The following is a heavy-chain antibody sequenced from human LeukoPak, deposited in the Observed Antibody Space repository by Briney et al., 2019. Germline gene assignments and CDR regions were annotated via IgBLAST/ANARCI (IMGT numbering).Heavy chain of an antibody. D-gene: IGHD2-2*01. CDR2: ISSSGSTI. CDR3: ARGVKGYCSSTSCPGAFDI. J-gene: IGHJ3*02. V-gene: IGHV3-48*03. CDR1: GFTFSSYE. Sequence: GGSLRLSCAASGFTFSSYEMNWVRQAPGKGLEWVSYISSSGSTIYYADSVKGRFTISRDNAKNSLYLQMNSLRAEDTAVYYCARGVKGYCSSTSCPGAFDIWGKGQWSPSLQ.